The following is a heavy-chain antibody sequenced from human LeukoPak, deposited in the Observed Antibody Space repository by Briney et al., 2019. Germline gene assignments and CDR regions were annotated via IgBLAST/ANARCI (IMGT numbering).Heavy chain of an antibody. V-gene: IGHV4-59*01. J-gene: IGHJ4*02. CDR3: TRDRRAAGSIFDY. D-gene: IGHD6-13*01. Sequence: SETLSLTCSVSGDSISSYYWSWIRKPPGKGLEWIGNIYYSGSPNYNPSLKGRVTIPLDTSENQFSLRLSSVTAADTAVYYCTRDRRAAGSIFDYWGQGTLVTVSS. CDR2: IYYSGSP. CDR1: GDSISSYY.